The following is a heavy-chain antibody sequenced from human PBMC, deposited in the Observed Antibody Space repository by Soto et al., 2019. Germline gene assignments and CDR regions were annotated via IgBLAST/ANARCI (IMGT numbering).Heavy chain of an antibody. V-gene: IGHV3-33*01. CDR2: IWYDGSNK. J-gene: IGHJ4*02. CDR1: GFTFSSYG. CDR3: ARYVSGYETFDY. D-gene: IGHD5-12*01. Sequence: GGSLRLSCAASGFTFSSYGMHWVRQAPGKGLEWVAVIWYDGSNKYYADSVKGRFTISRDNSKNTLYLQMNSLRAEDTAVYYCARYVSGYETFDYWGQGTLVTVSS.